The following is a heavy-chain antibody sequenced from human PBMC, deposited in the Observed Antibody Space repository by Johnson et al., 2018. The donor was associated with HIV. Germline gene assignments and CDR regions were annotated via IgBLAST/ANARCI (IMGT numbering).Heavy chain of an antibody. CDR2: ISYDGSNK. J-gene: IGHJ3*02. CDR1: GFTFSSYA. Sequence: VQLVESGGGVVQPGRSLRLSCAASGFTFSSYAMHWVRQAPGKGLEWVAVISYDGSNKYYADSVKGRFTISRDNSKNTLYLQMNSLRAEDTAVYYCAKCGDADAFDIWGQGTMVTVSS. V-gene: IGHV3-30*18. D-gene: IGHD3-10*01. CDR3: AKCGDADAFDI.